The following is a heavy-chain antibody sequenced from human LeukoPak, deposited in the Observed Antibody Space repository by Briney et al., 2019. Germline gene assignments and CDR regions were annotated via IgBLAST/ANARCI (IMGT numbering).Heavy chain of an antibody. Sequence: SETLSLTCTVSGASISSSSYYWGWIRQPPGKGLEWIGSIYYTGSTYYNPPLKSRVTISVDTSKNQFSLKLNSVTAADTAVYYCARLDSSSWSGWFDPWGQGTLVTVSS. CDR3: ARLDSSSWSGWFDP. CDR1: GASISSSSYY. J-gene: IGHJ5*02. D-gene: IGHD6-13*01. V-gene: IGHV4-39*01. CDR2: IYYTGST.